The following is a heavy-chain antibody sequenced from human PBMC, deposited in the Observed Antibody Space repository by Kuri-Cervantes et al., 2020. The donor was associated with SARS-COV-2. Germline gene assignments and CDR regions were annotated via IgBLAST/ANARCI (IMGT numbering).Heavy chain of an antibody. D-gene: IGHD6-13*01. V-gene: IGHV3-30*02. Sequence: GGSLRLSCAASGFTFSSYGMHWVRQAPGKGLEWVALIRYDGSNKYYADSVKGRLTISRDNSKNTLYLQMDSLRAEDAAVYYCAKDPRSSSWYVFDYWGQGTLVTVSS. CDR3: AKDPRSSSWYVFDY. CDR2: IRYDGSNK. CDR1: GFTFSSYG. J-gene: IGHJ4*02.